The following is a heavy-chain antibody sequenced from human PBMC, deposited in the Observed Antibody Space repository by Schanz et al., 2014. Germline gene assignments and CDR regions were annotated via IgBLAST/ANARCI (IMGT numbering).Heavy chain of an antibody. CDR1: GFPFSSYA. CDR3: ARDGDFDY. CDR2: ISYDGVNT. V-gene: IGHV3-30-3*01. Sequence: QVQLVESGGGVVQPGGSLRLSCAASGFPFSSYALHWVRQAPGKGLEWVAVISYDGVNTYYADSVKGRFTISRDNSKNTLYLQMNSLRAEDTAVYYCARDGDFDYWGQGTLXTVSS. J-gene: IGHJ4*02.